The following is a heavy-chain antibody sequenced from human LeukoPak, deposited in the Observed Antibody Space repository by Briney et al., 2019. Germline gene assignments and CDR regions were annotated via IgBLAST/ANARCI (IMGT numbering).Heavy chain of an antibody. V-gene: IGHV3-74*01. J-gene: IGHJ4*02. Sequence: GGSLRLSCEASGFTFSTYWMHWVRQAPGKGLEWVSRINSDGRRTTYADSVQGRFTISRDSAKNTLYLQMNSLRAEDTAVYYCARDPDSSGWPRFDYWGQGTLVTVSS. CDR3: ARDPDSSGWPRFDY. CDR2: INSDGRRT. D-gene: IGHD6-19*01. CDR1: GFTFSTYW.